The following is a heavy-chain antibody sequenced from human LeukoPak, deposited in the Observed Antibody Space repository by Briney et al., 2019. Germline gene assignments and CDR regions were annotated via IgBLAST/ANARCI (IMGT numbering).Heavy chain of an antibody. CDR3: ARYYYDSSGYSIFDY. Sequence: GGSLRLSCVASGFPFSSYWMTWVRQAPGKGLEWVANIKQDGSKKSYVDSVKGRFTISRDNAKNSLYLQMNSLRAEDTAVYYCARYYYDSSGYSIFDYWGQGTLVTVSS. CDR1: GFPFSSYW. D-gene: IGHD3-22*01. V-gene: IGHV3-7*01. J-gene: IGHJ4*02. CDR2: IKQDGSKK.